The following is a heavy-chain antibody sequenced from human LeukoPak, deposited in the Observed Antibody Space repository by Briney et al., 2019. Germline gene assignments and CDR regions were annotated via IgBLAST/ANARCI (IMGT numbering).Heavy chain of an antibody. Sequence: PGGSLRLSCAASGFTFSSYAMHWVRQAPGKGLEWVSYISGSGSAIYYADSVKGRFTISRDNAKNSLYLQMNSLRAEDTAVYYCARDGYHYYGSGTYFGYYYMDVWGKGTTVTISS. CDR2: ISGSGSAI. V-gene: IGHV3-48*03. CDR1: GFTFSSYA. D-gene: IGHD3-10*01. J-gene: IGHJ6*03. CDR3: ARDGYHYYGSGTYFGYYYMDV.